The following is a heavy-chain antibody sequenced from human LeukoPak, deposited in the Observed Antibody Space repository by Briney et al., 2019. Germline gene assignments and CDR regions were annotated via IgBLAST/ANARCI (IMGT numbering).Heavy chain of an antibody. CDR2: ISGSGIKT. D-gene: IGHD3-22*01. CDR1: GFTFRNFD. Sequence: QTGGSLRPSCAASGFTFRNFDMTWVRQAPGKGLEWVSGISGSGIKTSYADSVKGRFTISRDNSRNTLYLQMNSLRAEDTAIYYCTKVGGYDSRGYYHYHYMDVWGTGTTVTVSS. CDR3: TKVGGYDSRGYYHYHYMDV. V-gene: IGHV3-23*01. J-gene: IGHJ6*03.